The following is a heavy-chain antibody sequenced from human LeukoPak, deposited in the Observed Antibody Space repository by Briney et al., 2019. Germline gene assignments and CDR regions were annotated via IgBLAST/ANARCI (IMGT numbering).Heavy chain of an antibody. J-gene: IGHJ4*02. CDR3: ARASNIVVVVAATPPLKYYFDY. CDR1: GGSISSGDYY. CDR2: LYYSGSP. V-gene: IGHV4-30-4*01. Sequence: SETLSLTCTVSGGSISSGDYYWSWIRQPPGKGLEWIGYLYYSGSPYYNPSLKSRVTISVDTSKNQFSLKLSSVTAADTAVYYCARASNIVVVVAATPPLKYYFDYWGQGTLVTVSS. D-gene: IGHD2-15*01.